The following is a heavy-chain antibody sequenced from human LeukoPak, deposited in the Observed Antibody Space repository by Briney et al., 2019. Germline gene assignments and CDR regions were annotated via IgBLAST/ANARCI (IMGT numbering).Heavy chain of an antibody. J-gene: IGHJ4*02. CDR3: ARRYYYDSSGYYNVY. CDR2: IIPIFGTA. Sequence: SVKVSCKASGGTFSSYAISWVRQAPGQGLEWMGGIIPIFGTANYAQEFQGRVTITADESTSTAYMELSSLRSEDTAVYYCARRYYYDSSGYYNVYWGQGTLVTVSS. V-gene: IGHV1-69*13. D-gene: IGHD3-22*01. CDR1: GGTFSSYA.